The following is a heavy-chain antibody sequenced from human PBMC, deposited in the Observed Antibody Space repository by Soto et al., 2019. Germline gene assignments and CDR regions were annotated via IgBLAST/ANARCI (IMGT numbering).Heavy chain of an antibody. J-gene: IGHJ4*02. CDR2: ISAYNGNT. V-gene: IGHV1-18*01. D-gene: IGHD6-19*01. CDR1: GYTFTSYG. Sequence: GASVKVSCKASGYTFTSYGISWVRQAPGQGLEWMGWISAYNGNTNYAQKLQGRVTMTTDTSTSTAYMELNSLRAEDTAVYYCAKDQCSSGWYDCDFDYWGQGTLVTVSS. CDR3: AKDQCSSGWYDCDFDY.